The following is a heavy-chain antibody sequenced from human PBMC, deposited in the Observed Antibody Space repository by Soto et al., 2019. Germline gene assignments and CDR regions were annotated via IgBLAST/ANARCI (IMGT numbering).Heavy chain of an antibody. V-gene: IGHV3-7*01. CDR3: APQATAEINTPAY. Sequence: PGGSLRLSCAASGFTFSSYSMSWVRHAPGKGLEWVAMINRGASGTHYVDSVKGRFTISRDNAKNSLYLQMNSLRVEDTAVYYWAPQATAEINTPAYGARGTLVPVSS. J-gene: IGHJ4*02. CDR1: GFTFSSYS. D-gene: IGHD2-15*01. CDR2: INRGASGT.